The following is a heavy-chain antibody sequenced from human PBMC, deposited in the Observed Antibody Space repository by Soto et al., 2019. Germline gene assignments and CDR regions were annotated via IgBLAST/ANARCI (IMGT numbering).Heavy chain of an antibody. CDR1: GFTVSSNY. V-gene: IGHV3-66*01. CDR3: ARGGGFGPFDY. D-gene: IGHD3-10*01. Sequence: GGSLRLSCAASGFTVSSNYMSWVRPAPGKVLEWVSVIYSGGSTDYADSVKGRFTISRDNSKNKLYRQMNSLRAEDTAVYYCARGGGFGPFDYWGQGTMVTVSS. J-gene: IGHJ4*02. CDR2: IYSGGST.